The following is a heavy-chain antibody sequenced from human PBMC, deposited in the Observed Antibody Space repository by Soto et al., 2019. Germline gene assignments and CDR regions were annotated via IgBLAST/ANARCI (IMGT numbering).Heavy chain of an antibody. CDR3: SRELQGLYYIDY. D-gene: IGHD3-10*01. Sequence: ASVKVSCKASGYTFTGHYIHWVRQAPGQGLEWMGWINPNSGGTNYAQKFQGRVTMTRDTSISTAYMELSSLRSDDTAVYYCSRELQGLYYIDYWGLGTLVTVSS. CDR2: INPNSGGT. V-gene: IGHV1-2*02. J-gene: IGHJ4*02. CDR1: GYTFTGHY.